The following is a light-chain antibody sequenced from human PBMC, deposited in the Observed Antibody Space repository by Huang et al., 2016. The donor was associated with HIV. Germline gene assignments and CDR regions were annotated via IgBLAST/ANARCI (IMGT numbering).Light chain of an antibody. J-gene: IGKJ1*01. CDR1: QSVLYSSNNKNY. Sequence: GSLGERATINCKSSQSVLYSSNNKNYLAWYQQKPGQPPKLLIYWASTRESGVPDRFSGSGSGTDFTLTISSLQAEDVAVYYCQQYYSTPWTFSQGTKVEIK. V-gene: IGKV4-1*01. CDR2: WAS. CDR3: QQYYSTPWT.